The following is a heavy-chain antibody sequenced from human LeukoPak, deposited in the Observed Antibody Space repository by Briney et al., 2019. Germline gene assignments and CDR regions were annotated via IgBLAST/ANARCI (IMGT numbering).Heavy chain of an antibody. CDR1: GYTFTGYY. J-gene: IGHJ4*02. V-gene: IGHV1-46*01. D-gene: IGHD2-21*01. Sequence: AASVKVSCKASGYTFTGYYMHWVRQAPGQGLEWMGIINPSIGNTDYAQKFQGRVTMTKDTSTRTVYMELSSLRSDDTAVYYCARGGCGGECSFDYWGQGTLVTVSS. CDR3: ARGGCGGECSFDY. CDR2: INPSIGNT.